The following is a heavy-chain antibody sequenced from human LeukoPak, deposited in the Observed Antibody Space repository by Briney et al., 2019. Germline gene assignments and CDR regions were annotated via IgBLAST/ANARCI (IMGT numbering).Heavy chain of an antibody. V-gene: IGHV3-21*01. J-gene: IGHJ4*02. CDR3: AKLHIVVVPAAIPVWGPNDY. CDR1: GFTFSSYS. Sequence: GSLRLSCAASGFTFSSYSMNWVRQAPGKGLEWVSSISSRRSYIYYADSVKGRFTISRDNAKNSLYLQVNSLRAEDTAVYYCAKLHIVVVPAAIPVWGPNDYWGQGPLVTVSS. CDR2: ISSRRSYI. D-gene: IGHD2-2*02.